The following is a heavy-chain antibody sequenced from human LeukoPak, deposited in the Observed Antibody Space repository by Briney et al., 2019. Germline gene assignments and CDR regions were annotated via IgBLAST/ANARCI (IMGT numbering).Heavy chain of an antibody. J-gene: IGHJ6*02. V-gene: IGHV4-59*01. Sequence: KPSETLSLTCTVSGDSIRNFYWNWVRQPPGKGLEWIGYIYYSGSTNYNPSLKSRVTISVDTSKNQFSLKLSSVTAADTAVYYCAKVEGYYYYGMDVWGQGTTVTVSS. CDR2: IYYSGST. CDR1: GDSIRNFY. CDR3: AKVEGYYYYGMDV.